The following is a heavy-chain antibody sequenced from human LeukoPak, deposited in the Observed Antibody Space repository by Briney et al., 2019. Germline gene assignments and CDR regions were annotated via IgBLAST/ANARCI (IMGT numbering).Heavy chain of an antibody. V-gene: IGHV3-23*01. CDR1: GFTFSSYS. J-gene: IGHJ4*02. Sequence: GGSLRLSCAASGFTFSSYSMNWVRQVPGKGLEWVSAISGSGGSTYYADSVKGRFTISRDNSKNTLYLQMNSLRAEDTAVYYCAIEPTGNPFDYWGQGTLVTVSS. D-gene: IGHD1-14*01. CDR3: AIEPTGNPFDY. CDR2: ISGSGGST.